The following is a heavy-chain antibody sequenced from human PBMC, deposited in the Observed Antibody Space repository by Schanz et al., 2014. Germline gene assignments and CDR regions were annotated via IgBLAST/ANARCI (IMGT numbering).Heavy chain of an antibody. D-gene: IGHD2-2*01. Sequence: EVQLVESGGGLVKPGGSLRLSCAASGFTFSSYSMNWVRQAPGKGLEWVSSISRSSSSIYYADSVKGRFTISRDNAKNSLYLQMNSLRAEDTAVYYCERFQSPHQPFDYWGQGTLVTVSS. CDR3: ERFQSPHQPFDY. CDR1: GFTFSSYS. J-gene: IGHJ4*02. V-gene: IGHV3-21*01. CDR2: ISRSSSSI.